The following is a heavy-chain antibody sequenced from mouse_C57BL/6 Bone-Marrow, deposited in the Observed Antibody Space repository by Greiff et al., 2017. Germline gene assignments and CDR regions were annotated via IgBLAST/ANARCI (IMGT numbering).Heavy chain of an antibody. Sequence: EVKLQESGPVLVKPGPSVKLSCKASGFTFTDYYMHWVKQSHGKSLEWIGLVYPYHGGTSYNQKFKGKATLTVDTSSSTAYMELDSLTSNDSAFYYCAIRHYGNHGGFAYWGQGNLGTVSA. CDR2: VYPYHGGT. J-gene: IGHJ3*01. V-gene: IGHV1-36*01. D-gene: IGHD2-1*01. CDR1: GFTFTDYY. CDR3: AIRHYGNHGGFAY.